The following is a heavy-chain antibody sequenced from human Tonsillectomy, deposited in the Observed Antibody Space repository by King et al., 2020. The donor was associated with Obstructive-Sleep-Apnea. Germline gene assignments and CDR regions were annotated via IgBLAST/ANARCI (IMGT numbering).Heavy chain of an antibody. V-gene: IGHV3-30*02. D-gene: IGHD6-13*01. Sequence: VQLVESGGGVVHPGGSLRLSCAASGFTFTNYGMHWVRQAAGKGLEWVAFMRYDGSNKYYADSVKGRFTISRDNSKNTLYLQMNNLRAEDTAVYYCAKALATPGTPQDYWGQGTLVTVSS. CDR1: GFTFTNYG. CDR2: MRYDGSNK. J-gene: IGHJ4*02. CDR3: AKALATPGTPQDY.